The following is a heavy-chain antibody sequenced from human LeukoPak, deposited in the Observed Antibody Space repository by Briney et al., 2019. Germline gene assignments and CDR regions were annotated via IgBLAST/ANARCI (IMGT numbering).Heavy chain of an antibody. CDR1: GGSISSHY. Sequence: SETLSLTCTASGGSISSHYWSWIRQPPGKGLEWIGYIYYSGSTNYNPSLKSRVTISVDTSKNQFSLKLSSVTAADTAVYYCARGPIYRSSGWANWFDPWGQGTLVTVSS. CDR3: ARGPIYRSSGWANWFDP. CDR2: IYYSGST. V-gene: IGHV4-59*11. J-gene: IGHJ5*02. D-gene: IGHD6-19*01.